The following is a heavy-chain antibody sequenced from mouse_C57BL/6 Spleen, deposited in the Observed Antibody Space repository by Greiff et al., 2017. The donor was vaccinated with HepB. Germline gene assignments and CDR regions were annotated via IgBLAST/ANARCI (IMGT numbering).Heavy chain of an antibody. CDR2: IYPGSGNT. V-gene: IGHV1-66*01. CDR1: GYSFTSYY. D-gene: IGHD1-1*01. CDR3: ARGYYGSSYGRYFDV. Sequence: VKLVESGPELVKPGASVKISCKASGYSFTSYYIHWVKQRPGQGLEWIGWIYPGSGNTKYNEKFKGKATLTADTSSSTAYMQLSSLTSEDSAVYYCARGYYGSSYGRYFDVWGTGTTVTVSS. J-gene: IGHJ1*03.